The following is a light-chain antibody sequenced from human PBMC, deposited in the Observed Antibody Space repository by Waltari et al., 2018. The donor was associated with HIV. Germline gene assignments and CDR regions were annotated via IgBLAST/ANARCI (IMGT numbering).Light chain of an antibody. Sequence: DIVMTQTPISLSVTPGRPASMSCRSSQSLLHSDGKTFLYWYLQKPGQSPQLLIYDASNRCSGVPDRFSGSGSGTDFTMKISRVEADDVWVYYCMQSIQLPPLTFGGGTRLEIK. J-gene: IGKJ4*01. CDR3: MQSIQLPPLT. CDR1: QSLLHSDGKTF. V-gene: IGKV2D-29*02. CDR2: DAS.